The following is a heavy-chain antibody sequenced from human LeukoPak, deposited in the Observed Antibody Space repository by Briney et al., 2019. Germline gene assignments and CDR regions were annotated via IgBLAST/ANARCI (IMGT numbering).Heavy chain of an antibody. CDR3: ARDESLGEPVY. D-gene: IGHD3-16*01. CDR2: IIPIFGIA. Sequence: ASVKVSCKASGATFTSYAISGVRQAPGQGLEWMGRIIPIFGIANYAQKFQGRVTITADKSTSTAYMELSSLRSEDTAVYYCARDESLGEPVYWGQGTLVTVSS. J-gene: IGHJ4*02. CDR1: GATFTSYA. V-gene: IGHV1-69*04.